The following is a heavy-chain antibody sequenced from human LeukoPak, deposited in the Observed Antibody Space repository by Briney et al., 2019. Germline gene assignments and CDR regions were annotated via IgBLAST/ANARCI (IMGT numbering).Heavy chain of an antibody. CDR3: ASPIEYSSSSGGMDV. D-gene: IGHD6-6*01. CDR2: IWYDGSNK. CDR1: GFTFSSYG. Sequence: SGGSLRLSCAASGFTFSSYGMHWVRQAPGKGLEWVAVIWYDGSNKYYADSVKGRFTISRDNSKNTPYLQMNSLRAEDTAVYYCASPIEYSSSSGGMDVWGQGTTVTVSS. V-gene: IGHV3-33*01. J-gene: IGHJ6*02.